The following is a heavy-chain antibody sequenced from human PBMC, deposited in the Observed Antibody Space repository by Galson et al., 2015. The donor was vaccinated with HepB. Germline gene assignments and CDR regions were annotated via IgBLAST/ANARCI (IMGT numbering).Heavy chain of an antibody. CDR2: ISSSSSYI. D-gene: IGHD6-13*01. CDR3: GGVSQGSWYSGYYYGMDV. Sequence: SLRLSCAASGFTFSSYSMNWVRQAPGKGLEWVSSISSSSSYIYYADSVKGRFTISRDNAKNSLYLQMNSLRAEDTAVYYCGGVSQGSWYSGYYYGMDVWGQGTTVTVSS. CDR1: GFTFSSYS. J-gene: IGHJ6*02. V-gene: IGHV3-21*01.